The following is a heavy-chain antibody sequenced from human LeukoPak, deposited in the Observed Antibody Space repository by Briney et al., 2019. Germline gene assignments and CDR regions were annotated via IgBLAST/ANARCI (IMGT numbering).Heavy chain of an antibody. CDR3: ARDIAAACDY. V-gene: IGHV6-1*01. D-gene: IGHD6-13*01. CDR1: GDSVSANA. Sequence: SQTLSLTCYISGDSVSANAWTWIRQSPLRGLEWLGRTYYRSTWYNEYALSVRGRITINPDTSKNQFSLHLTSVTPDDTAVYFCARDIAAACDYWGQGALVTVSS. J-gene: IGHJ4*02. CDR2: TYYRSTWYN.